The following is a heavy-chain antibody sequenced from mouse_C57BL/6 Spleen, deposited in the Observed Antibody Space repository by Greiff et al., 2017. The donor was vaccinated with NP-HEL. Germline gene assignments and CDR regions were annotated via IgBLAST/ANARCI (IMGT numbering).Heavy chain of an antibody. CDR1: GFSLTSYG. CDR3: ARKSLTTVVPYYAMDY. V-gene: IGHV2-2*01. CDR2: IWSGGST. J-gene: IGHJ4*01. Sequence: QVQLKQSGPGLVQPSQSLSITCTVSGFSLTSYGVHWVRQSPGKGLEWLGVIWSGGSTDYNAAFISRLSISKDNSKSQVFFKMNSLQADDTAIYYCARKSLTTVVPYYAMDYWGQGTSVTVSS. D-gene: IGHD1-1*01.